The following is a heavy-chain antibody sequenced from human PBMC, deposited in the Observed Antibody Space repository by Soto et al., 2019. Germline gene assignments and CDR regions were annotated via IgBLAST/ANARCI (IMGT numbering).Heavy chain of an antibody. J-gene: IGHJ4*02. D-gene: IGHD1-1*01. CDR3: AKCDWNDYYFDY. Sequence: LRLSCAASGFTVSSNYMSWVRQSPGKWLEWVSVIYSGGSTYYADFVKGRFTISRDNSKNTLYLQMSSLRAEDTAVYYCAKCDWNDYYFDYWGQGTLVTVSS. V-gene: IGHV3-53*01. CDR2: IYSGGST. CDR1: GFTVSSNY.